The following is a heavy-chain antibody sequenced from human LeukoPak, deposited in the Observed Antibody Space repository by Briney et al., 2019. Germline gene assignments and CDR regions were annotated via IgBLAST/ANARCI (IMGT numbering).Heavy chain of an antibody. CDR3: ARHLLRTSTSFDY. Sequence: SETLSLTCAVYGGSFSGYYWSWIRQPPGKGLEGIGEINHSGSTNYNPSLKSRVTISVDTSKNQFSLKLSSVTAADTAVYYCARHLLRTSTSFDYWDQGNLVTVSS. CDR2: INHSGST. V-gene: IGHV4-34*01. J-gene: IGHJ4*02. D-gene: IGHD1-14*01. CDR1: GGSFSGYY.